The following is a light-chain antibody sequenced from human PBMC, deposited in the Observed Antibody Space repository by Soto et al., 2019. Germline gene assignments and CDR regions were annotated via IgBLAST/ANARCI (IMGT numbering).Light chain of an antibody. CDR2: DAS. J-gene: IGKJ1*01. CDR1: QSVSSY. Sequence: EVVLTHSPDTLSLSPVERATLSCRASQSVSSYLAWYQQKPGQAPRLLIYDASNRATGIPARFSGSGSGTDFTLTISSLEPEDFAVYYCQQRSNWPPTFGQGTKVDI. V-gene: IGKV3-11*01. CDR3: QQRSNWPPT.